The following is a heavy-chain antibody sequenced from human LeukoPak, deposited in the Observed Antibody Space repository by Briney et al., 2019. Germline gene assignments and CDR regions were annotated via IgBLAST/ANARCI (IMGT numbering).Heavy chain of an antibody. J-gene: IGHJ6*02. Sequence: PSETLSLTCAVSGGSISSGGYSWSWIRQPPGKGLEWIGYIYHSGSTYYNPSLKSRVTISVDRSKNQFSLKLSSVTAADTAVYYCARASWGYCSGGSCWDYYGMDVWGQGTTVTVSS. CDR1: GGSISSGGYS. CDR3: ARASWGYCSGGSCWDYYGMDV. V-gene: IGHV4-30-2*01. D-gene: IGHD2-15*01. CDR2: IYHSGST.